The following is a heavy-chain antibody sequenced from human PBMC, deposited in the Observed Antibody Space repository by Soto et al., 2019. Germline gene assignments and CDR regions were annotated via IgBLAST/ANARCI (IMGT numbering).Heavy chain of an antibody. CDR3: ARDNWSPYYYYYYGMDV. CDR2: IYYSGST. D-gene: IGHD1-20*01. Sequence: SETLSLTCTVSGGSISSYYWSWIRQPPGKGLEWIGYIYYSGSTNYNPSLKSRVTISVNTSKNQFSLKLSSVTAADTAVYYCARDNWSPYYYYYYGMDVWGQGTTVTVSS. CDR1: GGSISSYY. V-gene: IGHV4-59*12. J-gene: IGHJ6*02.